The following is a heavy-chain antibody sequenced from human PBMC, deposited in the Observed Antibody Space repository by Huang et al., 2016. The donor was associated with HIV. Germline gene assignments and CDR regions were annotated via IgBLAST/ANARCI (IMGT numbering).Heavy chain of an antibody. CDR1: GTSMTSSTFY. CDR2: VYFLGNT. J-gene: IGHJ6*02. Sequence: QLRESGPGLVTPSETLSLTCSASGTSMTSSTFYWGWFRQPPGRGLEWSGRVYFLGNTDYNPALKSRVTISIDTANKQYSMRLTSVTAADTAVYFCAREVRSVDTDRPDGYYYRGLDVWGQGTTVIVSS. D-gene: IGHD2-2*03. V-gene: IGHV4-39*02. CDR3: AREVRSVDTDRPDGYYYRGLDV.